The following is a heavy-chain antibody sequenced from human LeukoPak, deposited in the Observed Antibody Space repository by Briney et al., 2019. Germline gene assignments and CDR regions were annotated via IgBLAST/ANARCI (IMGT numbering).Heavy chain of an antibody. D-gene: IGHD3-9*01. CDR2: SNPNSGGT. CDR3: VRDPLLRYFDWSHIPNNRFDY. CDR1: GYTFTGYY. J-gene: IGHJ4*02. V-gene: IGHV1-2*06. Sequence: EASVKVSCKASGYTFTGYYMHWVRQAPGQGLEWMGRSNPNSGGTNYAQKFQGRVTMTRDTSISTAYMELSRLRSDDTAVYYCVRDPLLRYFDWSHIPNNRFDYWGQGTLVTVSS.